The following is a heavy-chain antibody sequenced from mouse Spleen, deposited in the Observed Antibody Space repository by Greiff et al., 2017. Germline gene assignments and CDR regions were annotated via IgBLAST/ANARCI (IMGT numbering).Heavy chain of an antibody. Sequence: VQRVESGAELARPGASVKLSCKASGYTFTSYGISWVKQRTGQGLEWIGEIYPRSGNTYYNEKFKGKATLTADKSSSTAYMELRSLTSEDSAVYFCARSGYYYGSSYGYFDVWGAGTTVTVSS. CDR3: ARSGYYYGSSYGYFDV. CDR2: IYPRSGNT. V-gene: IGHV1-81*01. CDR1: GYTFTSYG. J-gene: IGHJ1*01. D-gene: IGHD1-1*01.